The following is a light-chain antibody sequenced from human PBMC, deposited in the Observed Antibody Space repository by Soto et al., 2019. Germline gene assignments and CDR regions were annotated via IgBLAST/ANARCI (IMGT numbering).Light chain of an antibody. J-gene: IGKJ1*01. CDR3: QHSYSTPWT. CDR1: QSMSSD. CDR2: AAS. Sequence: EIQMTQAPSSLSASVGYSVTITCRASQSMSSDFNWSQQKPGKAPKLMIDAASSLQSGVPTRFSGSGSGTDFTLTISSLQPEYCATYYCQHSYSTPWTFGEGTMVEIK. V-gene: IGKV1-39*01.